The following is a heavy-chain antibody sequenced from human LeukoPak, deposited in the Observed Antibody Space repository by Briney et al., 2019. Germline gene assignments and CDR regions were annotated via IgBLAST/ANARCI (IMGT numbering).Heavy chain of an antibody. V-gene: IGHV3-30*04. CDR1: GFTFSYYA. D-gene: IGHD6-13*01. Sequence: GRSLRLSCAVSGFTFSYYAMHWVRQAPGKGLEWVAVISTDGRNIYYADSVKGRFTISRDNSKNTLFLQMNSLRPEDTAVYFCVRDSDIGAAGYYFDSWGQGTLVTVFS. J-gene: IGHJ4*02. CDR2: ISTDGRNI. CDR3: VRDSDIGAAGYYFDS.